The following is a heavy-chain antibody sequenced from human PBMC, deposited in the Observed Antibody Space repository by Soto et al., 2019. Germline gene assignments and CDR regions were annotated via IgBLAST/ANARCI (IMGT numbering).Heavy chain of an antibody. D-gene: IGHD2-15*01. CDR2: IIPIFGTA. J-gene: IGHJ6*02. Sequence: QVQLVQSGAEVKKPGSSVKVSCKASGGTFSSYAINWVRQAPGQGLEWKGGIIPIFGTANYAQKFQGRVTITADESTRTAYMELSSLRSEDTAVYYCARGSGGSSYYYYGMDVWGQGTTVTVSS. V-gene: IGHV1-69*12. CDR3: ARGSGGSSYYYYGMDV. CDR1: GGTFSSYA.